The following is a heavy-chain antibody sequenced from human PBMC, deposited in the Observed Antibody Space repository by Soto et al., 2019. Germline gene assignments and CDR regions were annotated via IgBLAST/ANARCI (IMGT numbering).Heavy chain of an antibody. CDR3: VGGQYYFDY. J-gene: IGHJ4*02. V-gene: IGHV3-30*03. CDR1: GFPFTTYG. Sequence: QVQLVESGGGVVQPGRYLRLSCAASGFPFTTYGMHWVREGPGKGLEWVAVISYDGSNKYYADSVKGRFTISRDNSKNMLYLQMNSLRPEDTALYYCVGGQYYFDYRGQGTLVTVSS. D-gene: IGHD3-10*01. CDR2: ISYDGSNK.